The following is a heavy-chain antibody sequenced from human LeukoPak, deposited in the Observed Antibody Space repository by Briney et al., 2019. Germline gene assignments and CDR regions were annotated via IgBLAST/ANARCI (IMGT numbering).Heavy chain of an antibody. CDR1: GFTFSSYW. V-gene: IGHV3-7*01. CDR3: AKDKANAMVRPYGMDV. CDR2: INEDGSER. J-gene: IGHJ6*02. Sequence: GGSLRLSCVASGFTFSSYWMTWVRQAPGKGLEWVANINEDGSERNYVDSVKGRFTISRDNAKKSVYLQMNSLRADDTAVYHCAKDKANAMVRPYGMDVWGHGTTVTVSS. D-gene: IGHD4-23*01.